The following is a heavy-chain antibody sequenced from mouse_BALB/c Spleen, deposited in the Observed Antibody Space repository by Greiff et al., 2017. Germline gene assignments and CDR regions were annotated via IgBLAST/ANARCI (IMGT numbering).Heavy chain of an antibody. CDR1: GYSFTGYN. CDR3: ARLGYDGSLPY. CDR2: IDPANGNT. V-gene: IGHV1-39*01. J-gene: IGHJ3*01. D-gene: IGHD1-1*01. Sequence: VQLQQSGPELEKPGASVKISCKASGYSFTGYNMNWVKQSNGKSLEWIGNIDPANGNTKYDPKFQGKATITADTSSNTAYLQLSSLTSEDTAVYYCARLGYDGSLPYWGQGTLVTVSA.